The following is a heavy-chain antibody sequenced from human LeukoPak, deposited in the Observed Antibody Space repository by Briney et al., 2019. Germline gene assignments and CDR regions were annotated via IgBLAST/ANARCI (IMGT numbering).Heavy chain of an antibody. CDR3: ASHRYYDILTGYYKGPNQFDY. J-gene: IGHJ4*02. Sequence: GGSRRLSCAASGFTFSSYEMNWVRQAPGKGLEWVSYISSSGSTIYYADSVKGRFTISRDNAKNSLYLQMNSLRAEDTAVYYCASHRYYDILTGYYKGPNQFDYWGQGTLVTVSS. CDR1: GFTFSSYE. V-gene: IGHV3-48*03. CDR2: ISSSGSTI. D-gene: IGHD3-9*01.